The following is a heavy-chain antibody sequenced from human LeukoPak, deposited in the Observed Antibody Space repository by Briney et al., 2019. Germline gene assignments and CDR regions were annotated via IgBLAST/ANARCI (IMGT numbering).Heavy chain of an antibody. D-gene: IGHD6-13*01. V-gene: IGHV1-46*01. CDR3: ARDRTKGIAAAGIDY. CDR2: INPSGGST. J-gene: IGHJ4*02. CDR1: GYTFTSYY. Sequence: ASVKVSCKASGYTFTSYYMHWVRQAPGQGLEWMGIINPSGGSTSYAQKFQGRVTMTRDTSTSTVYTELSSLRSEDTAVYYCARDRTKGIAAAGIDYWGQGTLVTVSS.